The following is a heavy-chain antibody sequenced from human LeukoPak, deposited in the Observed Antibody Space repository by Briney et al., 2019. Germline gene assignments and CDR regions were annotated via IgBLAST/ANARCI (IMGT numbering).Heavy chain of an antibody. D-gene: IGHD1-26*01. CDR1: GFTFSSYA. V-gene: IGHV4-34*01. CDR3: ARALGRELLIRWEYYYYGTDV. Sequence: GSLRLSCAASGFTFSSYAMSWVRQPPGKGLEWIGEINHSGSTNYNPPLKSRVTISVDTSKNQFSLKLSSVTAADTAVYYCARALGRELLIRWEYYYYGTDVWGQGTTVTVSS. J-gene: IGHJ6*02. CDR2: INHSGST.